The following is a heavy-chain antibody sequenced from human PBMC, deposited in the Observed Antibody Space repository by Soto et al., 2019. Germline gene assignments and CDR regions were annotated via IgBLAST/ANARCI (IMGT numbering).Heavy chain of an antibody. CDR1: GFTLSTYG. D-gene: IGHD3-22*01. CDR2: ISSSSGTM. CDR3: ARGPPYYYDSSGYPETPDVNWFDP. V-gene: IGHV3-48*02. J-gene: IGHJ5*02. Sequence: GGSLRLSCAASGFTLSTYGMNWVRQAPGKGLEWVSYISSSSGTMYYADSVKGRFTISRDNAKNSLYLQVDSLRDEDTAVYYCARGPPYYYDSSGYPETPDVNWFDPWGQGTLVTVSS.